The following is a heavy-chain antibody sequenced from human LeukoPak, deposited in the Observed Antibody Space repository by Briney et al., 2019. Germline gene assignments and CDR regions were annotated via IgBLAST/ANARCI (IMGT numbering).Heavy chain of an antibody. CDR3: ARGHSNYGDYFDY. D-gene: IGHD4-11*01. Sequence: GGSLRLSCAASGFTVSSNYMSWVRQAPGKGLEWVSVIYSGGSTYYADSVKGRFTISRDNSKNTLYLQMNSLRAEDTAVYYCARGHSNYGDYFDYWGQGTLVTVSS. V-gene: IGHV3-53*01. J-gene: IGHJ4*02. CDR2: IYSGGST. CDR1: GFTVSSNY.